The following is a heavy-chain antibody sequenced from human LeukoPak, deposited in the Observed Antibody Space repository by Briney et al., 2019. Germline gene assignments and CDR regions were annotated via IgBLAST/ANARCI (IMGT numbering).Heavy chain of an antibody. CDR1: GFTFSSYS. J-gene: IGHJ4*02. Sequence: GGSLRLSCAASGFTFSSYSMNWVRQAPGKGLEWVSAISGSGGSTYYADSVKGRFTISRDNSKNTLYLQMNSLGAEDTAVYYCAKSGLLVPTTISFDYWGQGTLVTVSS. D-gene: IGHD2-2*01. V-gene: IGHV3-23*01. CDR3: AKSGLLVPTTISFDY. CDR2: ISGSGGST.